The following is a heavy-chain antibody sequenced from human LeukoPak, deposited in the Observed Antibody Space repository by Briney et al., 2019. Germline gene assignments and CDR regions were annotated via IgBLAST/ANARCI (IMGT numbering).Heavy chain of an antibody. J-gene: IGHJ4*02. CDR2: IKEDGSES. CDR1: GFNFGEFW. V-gene: IGHV3-7*03. D-gene: IGHD5-18*01. CDR3: AKSRSGYSSPFDY. Sequence: PGGSLRLSCAASGFNFGEFWMAWVRQTPGMGLEWVADIKEDGSESFYVDSVKGRFTISRDNAKNSLYLQMNSLRAEDTALYYCAKSRSGYSSPFDYWGQGTLVTVSS.